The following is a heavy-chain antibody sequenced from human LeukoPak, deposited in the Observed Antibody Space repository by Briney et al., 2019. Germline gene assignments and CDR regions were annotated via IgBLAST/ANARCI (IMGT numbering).Heavy chain of an antibody. Sequence: GGSLRLSCAASGFNFSSYSMNWVRQAPGKGLEWVSSISSSSSYIYYADSVKGRFTISRDNAKNSLYLQMNSLRAEDTAVYYCARVGYSGYDGAYYFDYWGQGTLVTVSS. CDR3: ARVGYSGYDGAYYFDY. V-gene: IGHV3-21*01. D-gene: IGHD5-12*01. CDR1: GFNFSSYS. CDR2: ISSSSSYI. J-gene: IGHJ4*02.